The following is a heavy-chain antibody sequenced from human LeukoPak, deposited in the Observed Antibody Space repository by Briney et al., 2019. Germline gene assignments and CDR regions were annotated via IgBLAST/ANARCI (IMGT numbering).Heavy chain of an antibody. Sequence: GRSLRLSCAASGFTFDDYAMHWVRQAPGKGLEWVSGISWNSGSIGYADSVKGRFTISRDNAKNSLYLQMNSLRAEDTALYYYAKDCGPSGYDCCFDYWGQGTLVTVSS. D-gene: IGHD5-12*01. CDR3: AKDCGPSGYDCCFDY. V-gene: IGHV3-9*01. CDR2: ISWNSGSI. CDR1: GFTFDDYA. J-gene: IGHJ4*02.